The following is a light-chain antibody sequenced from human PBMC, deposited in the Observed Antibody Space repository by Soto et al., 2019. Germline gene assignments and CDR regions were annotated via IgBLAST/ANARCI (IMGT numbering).Light chain of an antibody. V-gene: IGKV3-15*01. CDR2: GAS. CDR3: QQYNNWPRT. Sequence: EIVMTQSPATLSVSPGERATLSCRASQSVSSNLAWYQQKPGQAPRLLIYGASTRATGIPARFSGSEPGTEFTLTISSLQSEDFAVYYCQQYNNWPRTFGQGTKVEIK. J-gene: IGKJ1*01. CDR1: QSVSSN.